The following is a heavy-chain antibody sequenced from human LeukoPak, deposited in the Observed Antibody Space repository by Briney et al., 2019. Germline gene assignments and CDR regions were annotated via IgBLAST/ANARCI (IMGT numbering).Heavy chain of an antibody. D-gene: IGHD5-18*01. J-gene: IGHJ4*02. CDR2: ISGSGGST. Sequence: GGSLRLSCAASGFTFSSYAMSWVRQAPGKGLEWVSAISGSGGSTYYADSVKGRFTISRDNSKNTLYLQMYSLRAEDTAVYYCAEALGGARIQLWLLNYWGQGTLVTVSS. CDR1: GFTFSSYA. V-gene: IGHV3-23*01. CDR3: AEALGGARIQLWLLNY.